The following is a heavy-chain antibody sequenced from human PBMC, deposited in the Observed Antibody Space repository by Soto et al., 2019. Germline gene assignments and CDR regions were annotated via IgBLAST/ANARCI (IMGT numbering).Heavy chain of an antibody. J-gene: IGHJ6*02. Sequence: GGSLRLSCAASGFTFSTYAMSGVRQAPGKGLEWVSAISGSGGSTYYADSVKGRFTISRDNSKNTLYLQMNSLRAEDTAVYYCASYSRILYGMDVWGQGTTVTVSS. D-gene: IGHD6-13*01. CDR1: GFTFSTYA. V-gene: IGHV3-23*01. CDR3: ASYSRILYGMDV. CDR2: ISGSGGST.